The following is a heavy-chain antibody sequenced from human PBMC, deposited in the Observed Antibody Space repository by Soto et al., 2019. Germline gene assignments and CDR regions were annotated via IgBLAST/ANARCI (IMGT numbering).Heavy chain of an antibody. CDR2: ISSTTNYI. Sequence: GWSLRLSCAASGFTFTRYSMNWVRQAPGKGLEWVSSISSTTNYIYYGDSMKGRFTISRDNAKNSLYLEMNSLRAEDTAVYYCARESEDLPSNFAYWGQGTMVTV. CDR1: GFTFTRYS. J-gene: IGHJ4*02. V-gene: IGHV3-21*06. CDR3: ARESEDLPSNFAY.